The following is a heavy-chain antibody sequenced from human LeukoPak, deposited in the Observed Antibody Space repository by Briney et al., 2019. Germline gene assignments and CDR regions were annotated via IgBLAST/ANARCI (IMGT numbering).Heavy chain of an antibody. CDR1: KFAFSSYG. V-gene: IGHV3-23*01. Sequence: GGSLRPSCAASKFAFSSYGMTWVRQAPGKGLEWVSGISGSSGGTYYPDSVKGRFTISRDNSKNTLYLQMNSLRAEDTAVYYCVKGRLTGDHWGQGTLVTVSS. CDR3: VKGRLTGDH. D-gene: IGHD7-27*01. J-gene: IGHJ4*02. CDR2: ISGSSGGT.